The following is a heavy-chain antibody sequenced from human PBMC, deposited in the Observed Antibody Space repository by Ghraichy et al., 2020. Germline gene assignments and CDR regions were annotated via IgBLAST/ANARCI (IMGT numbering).Heavy chain of an antibody. CDR2: IYYSGST. Sequence: SQTLSLTCTVSGGSISNYYWSWIRQPPGKGLEWIGYIYYSGSTNYNPSLKSRVAISVDTSKNQFSLKLSSVTAADTAVYYCASVNYDILTGYRAWYFDLWGRGTPVSVSS. V-gene: IGHV4-59*01. CDR3: ASVNYDILTGYRAWYFDL. J-gene: IGHJ2*01. D-gene: IGHD3-9*01. CDR1: GGSISNYY.